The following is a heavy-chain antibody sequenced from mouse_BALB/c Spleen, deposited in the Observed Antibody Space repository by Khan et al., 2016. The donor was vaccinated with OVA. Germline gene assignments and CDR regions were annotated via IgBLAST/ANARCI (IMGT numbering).Heavy chain of an antibody. V-gene: IGHV2-9*02. CDR3: AATDGSDLWFFDV. J-gene: IGHJ1*01. CDR2: IWAGGST. CDR1: GSSLTSYG. Sequence: VQLQESGPGLVAPSQSLSITCTVSGSSLTSYGVHWVRQPPGKGLEWLGGIWAGGSTNYNSALMSRLSISKDNSKSQVFLKMNSIQTDDTAMYFCAATDGSDLWFFDVGGAGTTVTVSS. D-gene: IGHD1-1*01.